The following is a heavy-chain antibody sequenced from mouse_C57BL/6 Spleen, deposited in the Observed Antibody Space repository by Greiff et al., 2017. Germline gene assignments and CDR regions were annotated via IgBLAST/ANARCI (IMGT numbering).Heavy chain of an antibody. D-gene: IGHD1-1*01. J-gene: IGHJ2*01. CDR3: AREEKTVVAFDY. CDR1: GFTFSSYA. Sequence: EVKLVESGGGLVKPGGSLKLSCAASGFTFSSYAMSWVRQTPEKRLEWVATISDGGSYTYYPDNVKGRFTISRDNAKNNLYLQMSHLKSEDTAMYSCAREEKTVVAFDYWGQGTTLTVSA. CDR2: ISDGGSYT. V-gene: IGHV5-4*01.